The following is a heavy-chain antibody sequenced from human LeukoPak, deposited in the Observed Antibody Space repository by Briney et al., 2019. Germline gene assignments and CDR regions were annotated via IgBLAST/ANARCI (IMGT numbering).Heavy chain of an antibody. V-gene: IGHV1-2*06. Sequence: GASVKVSCKASGYTFTGYYMHWVRQAPGQGLEWMGRINPNSGGTNYARRFQGRVTMTRDTSISTAHMELSRLRSDDTAVYYCARTSFGDYAYDYWGQGTLVTVSS. CDR1: GYTFTGYY. CDR2: INPNSGGT. J-gene: IGHJ4*02. D-gene: IGHD4-17*01. CDR3: ARTSFGDYAYDY.